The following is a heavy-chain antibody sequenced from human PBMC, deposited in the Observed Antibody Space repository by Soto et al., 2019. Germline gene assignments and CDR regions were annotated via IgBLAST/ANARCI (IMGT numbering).Heavy chain of an antibody. CDR1: GFTFSSYA. Sequence: QVQLVESGGGVVQPGRSPRLSCAASGFTFSSYAMHWVRQAPGKGLEWVAVISYDGSNKYYADSVKGRFTISRDNSKNTLYLQMNSLRAEDTAVYYCARGGSSSSLYYGMDVWGQGTTVTVSS. V-gene: IGHV3-30-3*01. CDR3: ARGGSSSSLYYGMDV. CDR2: ISYDGSNK. D-gene: IGHD6-6*01. J-gene: IGHJ6*02.